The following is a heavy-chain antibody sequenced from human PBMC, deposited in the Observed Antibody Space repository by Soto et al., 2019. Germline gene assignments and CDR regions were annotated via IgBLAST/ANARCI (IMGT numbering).Heavy chain of an antibody. V-gene: IGHV3-48*02. CDR2: ISSSSTNI. CDR1: GFTISGNA. J-gene: IGHJ6*03. CDR3: ARDLSWGSKWYYYMDV. D-gene: IGHD3-16*01. Sequence: EVQLVESGGGLVQPGGSLRLSCAASGFTISGNAMNWVRQAPGRGLEWVSYISSSSTNIHYADSVRGRFTISRDNAKNSLYLQMNSRRDQDTAVYRCARDLSWGSKWYYYMDVWGIGTTVTVSS.